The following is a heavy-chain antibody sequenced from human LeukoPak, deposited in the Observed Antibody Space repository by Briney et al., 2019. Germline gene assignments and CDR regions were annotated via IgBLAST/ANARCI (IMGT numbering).Heavy chain of an antibody. Sequence: SHTLSITWGAYGGTFRGYYWSWIRKPPGQGLEWIGEINHSGSTNYNPSLKSRVTISVDASKNQFSLKLSSVTAADTAVYYCARGGRHTGSFGYWGQGTLVTVSS. CDR3: ARGGRHTGSFGY. V-gene: IGHV4-34*01. CDR1: GGTFRGYY. J-gene: IGHJ4*02. CDR2: INHSGST. D-gene: IGHD3-10*01.